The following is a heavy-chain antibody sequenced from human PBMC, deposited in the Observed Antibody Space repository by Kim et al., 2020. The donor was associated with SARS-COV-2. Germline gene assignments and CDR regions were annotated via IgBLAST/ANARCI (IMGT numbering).Heavy chain of an antibody. D-gene: IGHD1-7*01. J-gene: IGHJ4*02. Sequence: SETLSLTCNVSGDPMSSDKYYWGWIRQPPGKGLEWIGSIYFTGTTYYNPSLKSRVTISLDTSKNQFSLKLNSMTAADTAVYFCVRHSSVELATSYWGPGTLVTAS. V-gene: IGHV4-39*01. CDR1: GDPMSSDKYY. CDR3: VRHSSVELATSY. CDR2: IYFTGTT.